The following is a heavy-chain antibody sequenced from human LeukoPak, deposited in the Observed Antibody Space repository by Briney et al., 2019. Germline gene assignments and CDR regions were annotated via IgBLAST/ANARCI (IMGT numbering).Heavy chain of an antibody. CDR1: GYTFSGTGWY. Sequence: ASVKVSCKASGYTFSGTGWYLYWLRQAPGQGLECMGWIHPNNGDTAYAQKFGGRVAMTRDTSISTAYMELRRLRPDDTAVYFCARDGPAQMVDLDYWGQGTLVTVSS. D-gene: IGHD3-10*01. CDR3: ARDGPAQMVDLDY. CDR2: IHPNNGDT. J-gene: IGHJ4*02. V-gene: IGHV1-2*02.